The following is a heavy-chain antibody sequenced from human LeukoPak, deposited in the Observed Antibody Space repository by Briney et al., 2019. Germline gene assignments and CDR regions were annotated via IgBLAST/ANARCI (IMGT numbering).Heavy chain of an antibody. D-gene: IGHD2-15*01. V-gene: IGHV3-7*01. Sequence: GGSLRLSCAASGFTFSSYWMSWVRQAPGKGLEWVANIKQDGSGKYYVDSVKGRFTISRDNAKNSLYLQMNSLGAEDTAVYYCARIDCSGGRCYASAPIFDYWGQGTLVTVSS. CDR2: IKQDGSGK. CDR3: ARIDCSGGRCYASAPIFDY. CDR1: GFTFSSYW. J-gene: IGHJ4*02.